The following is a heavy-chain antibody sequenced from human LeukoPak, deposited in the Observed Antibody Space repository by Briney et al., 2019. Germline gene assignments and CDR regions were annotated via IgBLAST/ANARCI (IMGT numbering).Heavy chain of an antibody. CDR2: ISTSSSYI. CDR1: GFTFSSYS. V-gene: IGHV3-21*01. J-gene: IGHJ5*02. Sequence: PGGSLRLSCAASGFTFSSYSMNWVRQAPGKGLEWVSSISTSSSYIYYADSVKGRFTISRDNAKNSLYLQMNSLRAEDTAVYYCARVDRDCGGDCYPDRFDPWGQGTLVTVSS. CDR3: ARVDRDCGGDCYPDRFDP. D-gene: IGHD2-21*02.